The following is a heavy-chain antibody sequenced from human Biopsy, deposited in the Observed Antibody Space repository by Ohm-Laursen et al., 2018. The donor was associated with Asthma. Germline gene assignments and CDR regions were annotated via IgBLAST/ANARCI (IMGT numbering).Heavy chain of an antibody. J-gene: IGHJ4*02. CDR2: IYYIGST. CDR3: ARRGGVRRYFDY. Sequence: SQTLSLTCTVSGGPISSGAYYWSWVRQPPGKGPEWIGYIYYIGSTYYNPSLKSRVAISLDTSKNQFSLKLSSVTAADTAVYFCARRGGVRRYFDYWGQGTLVTVSS. CDR1: GGPISSGAYY. D-gene: IGHD3-16*01. V-gene: IGHV4-30-4*01.